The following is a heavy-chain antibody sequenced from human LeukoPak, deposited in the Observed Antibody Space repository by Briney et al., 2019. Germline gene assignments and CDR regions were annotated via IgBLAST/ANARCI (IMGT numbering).Heavy chain of an antibody. CDR3: ARGGGELLDGGDY. CDR1: GFTFSSYE. J-gene: IGHJ4*02. D-gene: IGHD1-26*01. Sequence: GGSLRLSCAASGFTFSSYEMNWVRQAPGKGLEWVSYISSSGSTIYYADSVKGRFTISRDNAENSVYQQMNSMRAEDRAVYYCARGGGELLDGGDYWGQGTLVTVSS. CDR2: ISSSGSTI. V-gene: IGHV3-48*03.